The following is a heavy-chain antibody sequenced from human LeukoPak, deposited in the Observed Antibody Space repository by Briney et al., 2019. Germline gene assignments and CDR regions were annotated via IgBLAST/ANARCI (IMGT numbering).Heavy chain of an antibody. V-gene: IGHV4-61*05. CDR3: ARAGCSSTSCYLSH. J-gene: IGHJ4*02. CDR1: GGSISSSSYY. CDR2: IYYSGST. D-gene: IGHD2-2*01. Sequence: SSETLSLTCTVSGGSISSSSYYWGWIRQPPGKGLEWIGYIYYSGSTNYNPSLKSRVTISVDTSKNQFSLKLSSVTAADTAVYYCARAGCSSTSCYLSHWGQGTLVTVSS.